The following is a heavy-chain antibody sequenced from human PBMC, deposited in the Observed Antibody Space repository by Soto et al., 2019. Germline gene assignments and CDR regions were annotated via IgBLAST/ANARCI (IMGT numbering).Heavy chain of an antibody. CDR2: INPNSGGT. Sequence: GASMKVSCKASGYTFTGYYMHWVRQAPGQRVEWMGWINPNSGGTNYAQKFQGWVTMTRDTSISTAYMELSRLRSDDTAVYYCARDPERTIAARPLYYFDYWGQGTLVTVSS. D-gene: IGHD6-6*01. J-gene: IGHJ4*02. CDR3: ARDPERTIAARPLYYFDY. CDR1: GYTFTGYY. V-gene: IGHV1-2*04.